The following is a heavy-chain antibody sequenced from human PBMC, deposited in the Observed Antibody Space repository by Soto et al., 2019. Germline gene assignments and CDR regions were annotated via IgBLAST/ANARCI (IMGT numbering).Heavy chain of an antibody. D-gene: IGHD2-15*01. Sequence: QVQLVQSGAEVKKPGASMKVSCKASGYAFTSYDLNWVRQATGQGLEWMGWMNPNSGNTGYAQRVQGRITMTRDTSTSTAYMELSSLGFEDTAVYYCARNKIFCRGGVTSCYLPYQYMDVWGTGTRVTVSS. V-gene: IGHV1-8*01. CDR2: MNPNSGNT. CDR1: GYAFTSYD. J-gene: IGHJ6*03. CDR3: ARNKIFCRGGVTSCYLPYQYMDV.